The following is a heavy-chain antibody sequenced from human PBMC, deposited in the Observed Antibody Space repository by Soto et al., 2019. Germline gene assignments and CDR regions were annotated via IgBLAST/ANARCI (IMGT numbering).Heavy chain of an antibody. CDR3: ARAGELERFQYYYDYGMDV. Sequence: PGGSLRLSCTTSGFTVSSSHMTWVRQAPGKGLEWVSVIYSGGSSYYAVSVQGRFTISRDNSKNTVYLQMNSLRGEDTAMYYCARAGELERFQYYYDYGMDVWGQGTTVTVSS. J-gene: IGHJ6*02. D-gene: IGHD1-1*01. CDR2: IYSGGSS. CDR1: GFTVSSSH. V-gene: IGHV3-53*01.